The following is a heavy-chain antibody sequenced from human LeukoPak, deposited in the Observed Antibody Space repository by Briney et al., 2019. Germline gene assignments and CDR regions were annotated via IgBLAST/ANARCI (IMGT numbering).Heavy chain of an antibody. J-gene: IGHJ4*02. CDR3: ASSPSREADYFDY. Sequence: SETLSLTCAVYGGSFGGSFSGYYWSWIRQPPGKGLEWTGEINHSGSTNYNPSLKSRVTISVDTSKNQFSLKLNSVTAADTAVYYCASSPSREADYFDYWGQGTLVTVSS. V-gene: IGHV4-34*01. D-gene: IGHD1-26*01. CDR2: INHSGST. CDR1: GGSFGGSFSGYY.